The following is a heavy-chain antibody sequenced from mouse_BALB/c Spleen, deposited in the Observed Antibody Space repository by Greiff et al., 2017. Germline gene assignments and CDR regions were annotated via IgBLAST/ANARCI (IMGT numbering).Heavy chain of an antibody. V-gene: IGHV2-9*02. D-gene: IGHD2-12*01. CDR1: GFSLTSYG. Sequence: VQLVESGPGLVAPSQSLSITCTVSGFSLTSYGVHWVRQPPGKGLEWLGVIWAGGSTNYNSALMSRLSISKDNSKSQVFLKMNSLQTDDTAMYYCARDKVTTGYYAMDYWGQGTSVTVSS. CDR2: IWAGGST. J-gene: IGHJ4*01. CDR3: ARDKVTTGYYAMDY.